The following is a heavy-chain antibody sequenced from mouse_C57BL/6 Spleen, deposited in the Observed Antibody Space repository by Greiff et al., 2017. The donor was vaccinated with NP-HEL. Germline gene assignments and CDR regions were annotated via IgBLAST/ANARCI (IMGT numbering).Heavy chain of an antibody. CDR3: ARPATGSSSWFAY. Sequence: QVQLKESGPELVKPGASVKISCKASGYAFSSSWMNWVKQRPGKGLEWIGRIYPGDGDTNYNGKFKGKATLTADKSSSTAYMQLSSLTSEVSAVYFGARPATGSSSWFAYWGQGTLVTVSA. J-gene: IGHJ3*01. CDR1: GYAFSSSW. D-gene: IGHD1-1*01. V-gene: IGHV1-82*01. CDR2: IYPGDGDT.